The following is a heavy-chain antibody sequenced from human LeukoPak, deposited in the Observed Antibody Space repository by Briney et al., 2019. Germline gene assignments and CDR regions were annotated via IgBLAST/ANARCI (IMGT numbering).Heavy chain of an antibody. V-gene: IGHV7-4-1*02. J-gene: IGHJ5*02. Sequence: ASVKVSCKASGYTFTSYAMNWVRQAPGQGLEWMGWINTNTGNPTYAQGFTGRFVFSLDTSVSTAYLQISSLKAEDTAVYYCARAPYSGYDFQSYNWFDPWGQGTLVTVSS. CDR3: ARAPYSGYDFQSYNWFDP. D-gene: IGHD5-12*01. CDR2: INTNTGNP. CDR1: GYTFTSYA.